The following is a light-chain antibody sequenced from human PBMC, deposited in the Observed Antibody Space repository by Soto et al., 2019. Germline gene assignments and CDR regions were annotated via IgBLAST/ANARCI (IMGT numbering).Light chain of an antibody. CDR2: KAS. J-gene: IGKJ1*01. V-gene: IGKV1-5*03. CDR1: QSVSSK. Sequence: MTQSPATLSVSPGEGCTRSGLASQSVSSKLAWYQQKPGKATKLLIYKASTLKSGVTSRFSGSGSGTEFTQTISSLQPDDFATYYCQPYNSYSEAVGQGTKVDIK. CDR3: QPYNSYSEA.